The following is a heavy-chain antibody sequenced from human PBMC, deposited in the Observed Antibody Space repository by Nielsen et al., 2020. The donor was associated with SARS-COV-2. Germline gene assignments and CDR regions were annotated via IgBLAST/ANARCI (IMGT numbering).Heavy chain of an antibody. D-gene: IGHD3-22*01. V-gene: IGHV1-24*01. J-gene: IGHJ4*02. CDR3: ARNYYDSSGSGSLIQSDY. Sequence: ASVKVSCKVSGYTLTELSMHWVRQAPGKGLEWMGGFDPEDGETIYAQKFQGRVTITADESTSTAYMELSSLRSEDTAVYYCARNYYDSSGSGSLIQSDYWGQGTLVTVSS. CDR1: GYTLTELS. CDR2: FDPEDGET.